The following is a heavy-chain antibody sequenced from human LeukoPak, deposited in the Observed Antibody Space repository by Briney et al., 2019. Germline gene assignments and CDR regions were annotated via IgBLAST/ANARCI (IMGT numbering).Heavy chain of an antibody. D-gene: IGHD3-22*01. CDR3: ARDSFAGYDSSGYSSYDY. J-gene: IGHJ4*02. V-gene: IGHV3-21*01. CDR1: GFSFSDYS. Sequence: GGSLRLSCAASGFSFSDYSMNWVRQAPGKGLEWVSFISSYNTYMYYADSLKGRFNISRDNAKNSLYLQMNSLRAEDTAVYYCARDSFAGYDSSGYSSYDYWGQGTLVTVSS. CDR2: ISSYNTYM.